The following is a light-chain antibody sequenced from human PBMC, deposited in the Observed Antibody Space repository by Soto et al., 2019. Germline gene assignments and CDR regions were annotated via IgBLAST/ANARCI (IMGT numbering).Light chain of an antibody. J-gene: IGKJ1*01. CDR2: GGS. Sequence: EIVLTQSPGTLSLSPGERATLSCRASQSVSSSYLAWYQQKPGQAPRLLMYGGSSRATGIPDRFSGSGSGTDFTLTISRLEPEDFAVYYCQQYGSSPPWTFGQGTKVEIK. CDR3: QQYGSSPPWT. CDR1: QSVSSSY. V-gene: IGKV3-20*01.